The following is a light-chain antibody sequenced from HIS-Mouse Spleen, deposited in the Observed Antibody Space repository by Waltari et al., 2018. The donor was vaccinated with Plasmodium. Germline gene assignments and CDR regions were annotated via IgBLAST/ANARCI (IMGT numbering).Light chain of an antibody. V-gene: IGLV2-23*01. Sequence: QSALTQPASVSGSPGQSITISCTGTSSDVGSYNLVSWYQQHPGKAPKLMIYEGSKRPSGVSNRFSGSKSGNTASLTISGLQAEDEADYYCCSYAGSRMEFGGGTKLTVL. CDR2: EGS. CDR1: SSDVGSYNL. J-gene: IGLJ2*01. CDR3: CSYAGSRME.